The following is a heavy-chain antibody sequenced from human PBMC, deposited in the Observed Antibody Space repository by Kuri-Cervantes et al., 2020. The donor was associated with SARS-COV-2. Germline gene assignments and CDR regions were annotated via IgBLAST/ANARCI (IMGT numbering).Heavy chain of an antibody. CDR3: ARRRIGIDGPRWGLYDSNYHIDV. D-gene: IGHD2-21*02. CDR2: INHSGST. V-gene: IGHV4-34*01. Sequence: GSLRLSCAGYSGSFSDYYWSWIRQTPEVGLEWIGEINHSGSTNYHPSLGSRVTISVDTSKSLSSLRLRSVTAADSAVYYCARRRIGIDGPRWGLYDSNYHIDVWGKGITVTVSS. CDR1: SGSFSDYY. J-gene: IGHJ6*03.